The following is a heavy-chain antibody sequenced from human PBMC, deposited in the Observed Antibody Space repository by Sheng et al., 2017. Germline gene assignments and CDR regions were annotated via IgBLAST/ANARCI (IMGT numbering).Heavy chain of an antibody. V-gene: IGHV4-4*07. D-gene: IGHD3-22*01. CDR3: AREAYYDSSGYYYLGSGPFDY. CDR1: GGSISSYY. Sequence: QVQLQESGPGLVKPSETLSLTCTVSGGSISSYYWSWIRQPAGKGLEWIGRIYTSGSTNYNPSLKSRVTMSVDTSKNQFSLKLSSVTAADTAVYYCAREAYYDSSGYYYLGSGPFDYWGQGTLVTVSS. CDR2: IYTSGST. J-gene: IGHJ4*02.